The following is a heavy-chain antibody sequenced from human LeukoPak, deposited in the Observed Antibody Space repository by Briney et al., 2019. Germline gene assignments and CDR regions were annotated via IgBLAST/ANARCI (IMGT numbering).Heavy chain of an antibody. CDR3: ARQNTFTI. CDR1: GVSITNDY. Sequence: SETLSLTCTVSGVSITNDYWNWIRQPPGKGLEWIGYIYYTGSTSYNPSLKSRVTISVDTSKSQFSLKLSSVTAADTAVYYCARQNTFTIWGQGTLVTVSS. CDR2: IYYTGST. V-gene: IGHV4-59*08. J-gene: IGHJ3*02. D-gene: IGHD2/OR15-2a*01.